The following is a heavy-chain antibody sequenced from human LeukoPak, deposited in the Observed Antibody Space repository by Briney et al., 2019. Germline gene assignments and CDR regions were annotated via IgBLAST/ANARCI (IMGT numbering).Heavy chain of an antibody. CDR3: VKTYGYCSSTGCYVFDY. V-gene: IGHV3-64D*09. D-gene: IGHD2-2*01. J-gene: IGHJ4*01. CDR1: EFTFSRYA. Sequence: GGSLRLSCSASEFTFSRYAMHWVRQAPGEGLEYVSGITSNGDTTYYADSVKGRFIISRDNSKNMLYLQMSSLRAEDTAVYYCVKTYGYCSSTGCYVFDYWGHGTLVTVSS. CDR2: ITSNGDTT.